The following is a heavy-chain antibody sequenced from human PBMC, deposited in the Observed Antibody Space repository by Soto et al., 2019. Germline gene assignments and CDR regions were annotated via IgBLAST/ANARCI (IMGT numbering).Heavy chain of an antibody. CDR3: ERPLYIEAFDI. CDR2: IYHSGDS. V-gene: IGHV4-38-2*01. CDR1: GYSISSGYH. J-gene: IGHJ3*02. D-gene: IGHD1-20*01. Sequence: SETLSLTCVVSGYSISSGYHWGWIRQPPGKGLEYIGSIYHSGDSDYNPALKSRVTTSVDTSKNQFSLKLNSVTAADTAVYYCERPLYIEAFDIWGQGTLVTVSS.